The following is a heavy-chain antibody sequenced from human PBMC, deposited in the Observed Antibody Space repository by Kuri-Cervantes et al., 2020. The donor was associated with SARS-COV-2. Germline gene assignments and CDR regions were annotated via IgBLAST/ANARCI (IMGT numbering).Heavy chain of an antibody. CDR1: GGSFSGYY. D-gene: IGHD2-2*02. CDR2: INHSGST. Sequence: ESLKSSCAVYGGSFSGYYWSWIRQPPGKGLEWIGEINHSGSTNYNPSLKTRVTISVNTSKNQFSLKLSSVTAADTAVYYCARVGAGVCSSASCYSRAFDYWGQGTLVTVSS. J-gene: IGHJ4*02. CDR3: ARVGAGVCSSASCYSRAFDY. V-gene: IGHV4-34*01.